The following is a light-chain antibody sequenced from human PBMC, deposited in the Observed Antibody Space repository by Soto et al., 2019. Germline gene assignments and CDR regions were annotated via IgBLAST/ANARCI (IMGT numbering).Light chain of an antibody. CDR1: PTIGTY. Sequence: DIQMTQYPPSLSASVGDRVTITCRASPTIGTYLNWYQKKQEKPPKLLIYDASNLQTGVPSRFSGSGSGAEFALTISRLQPEDFATYYCQQSYTSPRTFGQGTKLDIK. CDR3: QQSYTSPRT. J-gene: IGKJ2*01. CDR2: DAS. V-gene: IGKV1-39*01.